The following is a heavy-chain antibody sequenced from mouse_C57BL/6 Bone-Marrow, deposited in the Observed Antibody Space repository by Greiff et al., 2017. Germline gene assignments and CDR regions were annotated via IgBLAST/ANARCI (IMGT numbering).Heavy chain of an antibody. D-gene: IGHD2-1*01. CDR1: GFTFSSYT. Sequence: EVKLMESGGGLVKPGGSLKLSCAASGFTFSSYTMSWVRQTPEKRLEWVATISGGGGNTYYPDSVKGRFTISRDNSKNTLYLQMSSLRSEDTALYYCARPHLLCGFAYWGQGTLVTVSA. CDR2: ISGGGGNT. CDR3: ARPHLLCGFAY. J-gene: IGHJ3*01. V-gene: IGHV5-9*01.